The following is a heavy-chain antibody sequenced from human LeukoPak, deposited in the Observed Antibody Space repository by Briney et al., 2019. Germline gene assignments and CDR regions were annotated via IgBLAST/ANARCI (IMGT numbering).Heavy chain of an antibody. V-gene: IGHV3-23*01. D-gene: IGHD3-10*01. J-gene: IGHJ4*02. CDR3: AKDGYYGSGPPDY. CDR1: GFTFSSYA. CDR2: ISGSGGNT. Sequence: GGSLRLSCAASGFTFSSYAMSWVRQAPGKGLEWVSAISGSGGNTYYADSVKGRFTISRDNSKNTLYLQMNSLRAEDTAVYYCAKDGYYGSGPPDYWGQGTLVTVSS.